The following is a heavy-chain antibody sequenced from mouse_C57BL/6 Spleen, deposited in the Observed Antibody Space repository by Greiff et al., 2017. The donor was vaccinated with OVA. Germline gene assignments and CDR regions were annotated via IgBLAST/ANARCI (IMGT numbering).Heavy chain of an antibody. CDR2: INPGSGGT. CDR3: AREWKASYGSFSWLAY. D-gene: IGHD1-1*01. Sequence: QVQLQQSGAELVRPGTSVKVSCKASGYAFTNYLIEWVKQRPGQGLEWIGVINPGSGGTNYNEKFKGKATLTADKSSSTAYMQLSSLTAEDSAVYLCAREWKASYGSFSWLAYWGQGTLVTVSA. V-gene: IGHV1-54*01. J-gene: IGHJ3*01. CDR1: GYAFTNYL.